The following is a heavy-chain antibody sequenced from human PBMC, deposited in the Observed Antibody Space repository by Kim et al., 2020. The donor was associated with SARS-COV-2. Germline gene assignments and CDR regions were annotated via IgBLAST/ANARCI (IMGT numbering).Heavy chain of an antibody. CDR2: IYYSGST. CDR3: ARLLKDGDYWFDP. Sequence: SETLSLTCTVSGGSISSSSYYWGWIRQPPGKGLEWIGSIYYSGSTYYNPSLKSRVTISVDTSKNQFSLKLSSVTAADTAVYYCARLLKDGDYWFDPWGQGTLVTVSS. V-gene: IGHV4-39*01. D-gene: IGHD4-17*01. J-gene: IGHJ5*02. CDR1: GGSISSSSYY.